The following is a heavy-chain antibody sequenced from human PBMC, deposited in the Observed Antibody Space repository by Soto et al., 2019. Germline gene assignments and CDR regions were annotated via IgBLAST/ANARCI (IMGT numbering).Heavy chain of an antibody. CDR3: AKVAGLLHYFDY. Sequence: SGGSLRLSCEVSGFTFSFYWMSWVRQAPGKGLEWVANINQDGSEINFVDSVKGRFTISRDNAKNLLYLQMNSLRAEDTAVYYCAKVAGLLHYFDYWGQGTLVTVSS. J-gene: IGHJ4*02. CDR2: INQDGSEI. CDR1: GFTFSFYW. D-gene: IGHD1-26*01. V-gene: IGHV3-7*03.